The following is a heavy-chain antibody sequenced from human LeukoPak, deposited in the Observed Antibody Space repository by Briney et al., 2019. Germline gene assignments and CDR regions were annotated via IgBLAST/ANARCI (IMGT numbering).Heavy chain of an antibody. D-gene: IGHD6-13*01. CDR1: GYTFTSYD. CDR3: ARSIAAAGPWYNWFDP. CDR2: MNPNSGNT. V-gene: IGHV1-8*03. J-gene: IGHJ5*02. Sequence: GASVKVSCKASGYTFTSYDINWVRQATGQGLEWMGWMNPNSGNTGYAQKFQGRVTITRNTSISTAYMELSSLRSEDTAVYYCARSIAAAGPWYNWFDPWGQGTLVTVSS.